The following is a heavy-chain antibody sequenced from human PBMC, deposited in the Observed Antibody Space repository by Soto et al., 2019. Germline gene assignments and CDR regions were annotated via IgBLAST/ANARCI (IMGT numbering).Heavy chain of an antibody. Sequence: QVQLQQWGAGLLKPSETLSLTCAVYGGSFSGYYWSWIRQPPGKGLEWIGEINHSGSTNYNPSLKSRVTISVDTSKNQFSLKLSSVTAADTAVYYGARGPRGLDIVVVPAAIEWDYWGQGTLVTVSS. CDR2: INHSGST. D-gene: IGHD2-2*01. CDR1: GGSFSGYY. CDR3: ARGPRGLDIVVVPAAIEWDY. V-gene: IGHV4-34*01. J-gene: IGHJ4*02.